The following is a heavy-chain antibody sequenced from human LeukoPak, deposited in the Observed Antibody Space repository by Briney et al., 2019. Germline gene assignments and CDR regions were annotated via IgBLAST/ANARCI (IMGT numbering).Heavy chain of an antibody. Sequence: SETLSLTCTVSGGSISSYYWSWIRQPPGKGLEWIGYIYYSGSTNYNPSLKSRVTISVDTSKNQFSLKLSSVTAADTAVYYCARHAGPPDWFDPWGQGTLVTVSS. CDR3: ARHAGPPDWFDP. V-gene: IGHV4-59*08. J-gene: IGHJ5*02. CDR2: IYYSGST. CDR1: GGSISSYY.